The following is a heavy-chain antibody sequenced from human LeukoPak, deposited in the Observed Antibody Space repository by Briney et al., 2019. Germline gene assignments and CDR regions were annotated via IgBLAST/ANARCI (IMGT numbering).Heavy chain of an antibody. V-gene: IGHV3-23*01. CDR1: GFTFSSYA. D-gene: IGHD1-26*01. CDR3: ARGSGSDDAFDL. J-gene: IGHJ3*01. Sequence: GGSLRLSCAASGFTFSSYAMSWVRQAPGKGLEWVSGISGSGGSTDYADSVKGRFTISRDNVKNSLYLQMNSLRAEDTALYYCARGSGSDDAFDLWGQGTMVTVSS. CDR2: ISGSGGST.